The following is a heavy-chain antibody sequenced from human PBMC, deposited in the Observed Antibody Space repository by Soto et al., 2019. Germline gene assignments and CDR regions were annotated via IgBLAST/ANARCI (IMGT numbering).Heavy chain of an antibody. CDR1: GGSITSDNW. Sequence: SETLSLTCAVSGGSITSDNWWSWVRQPPGKGLEWIGQIYHSGSTNYNPSLKSRVTISVDKSKNQFSLNLSSVTAADTALYYCARDWGPYINNNWFDPLCQGALVTVSS. CDR3: ARDWGPYINNNWFDP. V-gene: IGHV4-4*02. J-gene: IGHJ5*02. CDR2: IYHSGST. D-gene: IGHD3-16*01.